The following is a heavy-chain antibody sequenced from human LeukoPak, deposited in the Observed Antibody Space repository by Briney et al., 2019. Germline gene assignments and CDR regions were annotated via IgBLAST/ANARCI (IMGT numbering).Heavy chain of an antibody. D-gene: IGHD3-16*02. CDR1: GFTFSNAW. J-gene: IGHJ4*02. CDR2: IKSKTDGGTT. CDR3: TTVYPSYDYVWGSYGYYFDY. Sequence: KPGGSLRLSCAASGFTFSNAWMSWVRQAPGKGLEWVGRIKSKTDGGTTDYAAPVKGRFSISRDDSNNTLSLQMNSLKIEDTAVYYCTTVYPSYDYVWGSYGYYFDYWGQGTLVTVSS. V-gene: IGHV3-15*01.